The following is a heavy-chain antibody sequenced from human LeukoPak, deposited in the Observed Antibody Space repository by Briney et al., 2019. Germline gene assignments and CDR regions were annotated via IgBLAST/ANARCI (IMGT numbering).Heavy chain of an antibody. CDR1: GYTFSSCA. CDR3: AIHRSDSSGYFSY. CDR2: IDTKTGNP. D-gene: IGHD3-22*01. V-gene: IGHV7-4-1*02. J-gene: IGHJ4*02. Sequence: ASVKVSCKASGYTFSSCAINWVRQAPGQGLEYMGWIDTKTGNPTYAQGFTGRFVFSLDTSVSTAYLQISSLKAEDTAVYYCAIHRSDSSGYFSYWGQGALVTVSS.